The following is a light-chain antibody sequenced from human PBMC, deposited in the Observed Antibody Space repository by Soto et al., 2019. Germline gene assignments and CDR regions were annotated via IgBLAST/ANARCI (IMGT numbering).Light chain of an antibody. J-gene: IGKJ4*01. CDR1: QSVTTN. Sequence: EIVMTQSPATLSVSPGERATLSCRASQSVTTNLACYRQKPGQAPRLLISDSSTRATGVPDRFSGSGSGTELTLTISSLPSEDSGIYYCHQYHFWPPLTFGGGTKVEIK. V-gene: IGKV3-15*01. CDR2: DSS. CDR3: HQYHFWPPLT.